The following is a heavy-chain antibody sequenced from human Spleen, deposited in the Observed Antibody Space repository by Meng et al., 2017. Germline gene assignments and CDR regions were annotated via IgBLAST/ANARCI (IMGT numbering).Heavy chain of an antibody. CDR1: GGSFSDYY. J-gene: IGHJ4*02. D-gene: IGHD4-11*01. CDR2: INHSGST. V-gene: IGHV4-34*01. CDR3: ARGPTTMAHDFDY. Sequence: QVQLQESGPGLVKPSGTLSLTCVVSGGSFSDYYWSWIRQPPGKGLEWIGEINHSGSTNYNPSLESRATISVDTSQNNPSLKLSSVTAADSAVYYCARGPTTMAHDFDYWGQGTLVTVSS.